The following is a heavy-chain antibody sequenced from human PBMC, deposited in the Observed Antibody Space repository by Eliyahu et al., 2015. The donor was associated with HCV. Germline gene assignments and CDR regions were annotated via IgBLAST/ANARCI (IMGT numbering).Heavy chain of an antibody. CDR1: GYRFTSYW. D-gene: IGHD5-12*01. CDR2: INPSDSYI. CDR3: ASFYSGRLTG. J-gene: IGHJ4*02. Sequence: EVQLVQSGAEVKKPGESLRISCKGSGYRFTSYWISWVRQMPGKGLEWMGKINPSDSYISYSPSFQGHVTFSADKSISTAYLQWSSLKASDTAMYYCASFYSGRLTGWGQGTLVTVSS. V-gene: IGHV5-10-1*01.